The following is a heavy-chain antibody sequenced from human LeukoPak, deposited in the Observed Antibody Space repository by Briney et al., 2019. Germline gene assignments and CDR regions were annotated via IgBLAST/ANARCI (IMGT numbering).Heavy chain of an antibody. D-gene: IGHD3-10*01. Sequence: SGPTLVKPTQTLTLTCTFSGFSLSTSGVGVGWIRQPPGKALEWLALIYWDDDKRYSPSLKSRLTITKDTSKNQVVLTMTNMDPVDTATYYCAHALYGVRGTGPFDYWGQGTLVTVSS. CDR1: GFSLSTSGVG. J-gene: IGHJ4*02. CDR2: IYWDDDK. V-gene: IGHV2-5*02. CDR3: AHALYGVRGTGPFDY.